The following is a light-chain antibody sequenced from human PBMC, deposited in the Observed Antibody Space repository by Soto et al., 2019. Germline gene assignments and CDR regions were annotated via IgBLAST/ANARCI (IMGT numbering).Light chain of an antibody. J-gene: IGKJ4*01. Sequence: EIVLTHSPGTLSLSPGERATLSCRASQSVSSNYLAWYQQKPGQAPRLLIYGASSRATGIPDRFSGSGSGTDVTLTISRLEPEDNLVYYWQQYDSSPPLTLGGGTKVDIK. CDR2: GAS. CDR1: QSVSSNY. V-gene: IGKV3-20*01. CDR3: QQYDSSPPLT.